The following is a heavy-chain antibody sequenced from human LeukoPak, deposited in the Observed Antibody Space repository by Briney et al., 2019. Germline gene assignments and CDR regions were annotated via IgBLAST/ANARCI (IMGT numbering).Heavy chain of an antibody. V-gene: IGHV4-34*01. Sequence: KASETLSLTCAVYGGSFSGYYWSWIRQPPGKGLERIGEINHSGSTNYNPSLKSRVTISVDTSKNQFSLKLSSVTAADTAVYYCARGGRMGAIDYWGQGTLVTVSS. D-gene: IGHD1-26*01. CDR3: ARGGRMGAIDY. CDR2: INHSGST. J-gene: IGHJ4*02. CDR1: GGSFSGYY.